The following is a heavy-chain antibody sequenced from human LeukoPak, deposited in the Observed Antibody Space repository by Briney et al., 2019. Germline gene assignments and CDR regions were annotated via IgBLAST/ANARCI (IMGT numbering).Heavy chain of an antibody. Sequence: GASVKVSCKASGYTFTGYYMHWMRQAPGQGLEWMGWINPNSGGTNYAQKFQGRVTMTRDTSISTAYMELSRLRSDDTAVYYCARDPTSEYYYYYYMDVWGKGTTVTVSS. CDR3: ARDPTSEYYYYYYMDV. CDR1: GYTFTGYY. V-gene: IGHV1-2*02. CDR2: INPNSGGT. J-gene: IGHJ6*03.